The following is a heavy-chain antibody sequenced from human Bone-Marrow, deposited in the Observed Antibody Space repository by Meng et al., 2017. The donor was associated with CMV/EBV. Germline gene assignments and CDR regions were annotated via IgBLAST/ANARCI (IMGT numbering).Heavy chain of an antibody. J-gene: IGHJ5*02. D-gene: IGHD6-13*01. V-gene: IGHV1-46*01. Sequence: SGYTFTSYYMHWVLQAPGQGLEWMGIINPSGGSTSYAQKFQGRVTMTRDTSTSTVYMELSSLRSEDTAVYYCARDTGSSWDQNWFDPWGQGTLVTVSS. CDR3: ARDTGSSWDQNWFDP. CDR2: INPSGGST. CDR1: GYTFTSYY.